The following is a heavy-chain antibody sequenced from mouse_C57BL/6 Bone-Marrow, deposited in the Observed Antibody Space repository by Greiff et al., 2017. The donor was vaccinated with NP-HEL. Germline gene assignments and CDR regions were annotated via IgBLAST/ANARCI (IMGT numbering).Heavy chain of an antibody. CDR1: GFTFSDFY. D-gene: IGHD3-2*02. CDR3: ARDSSGYEAMDY. V-gene: IGHV7-1*01. CDR2: SRNKANDYTT. Sequence: EVHLVESGGGLVQSGRSLRLSCATSGFTFSDFYMEWVRQAPGKGLEWIAASRNKANDYTTEYSASVKGRFIVSRDTSQSILYLQMNALRAEDTAIYYCARDSSGYEAMDYWGQGTSVTVSS. J-gene: IGHJ4*01.